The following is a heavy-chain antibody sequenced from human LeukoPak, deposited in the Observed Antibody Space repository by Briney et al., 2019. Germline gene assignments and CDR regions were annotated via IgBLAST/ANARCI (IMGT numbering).Heavy chain of an antibody. D-gene: IGHD3-10*01. Sequence: PSETLSLTCTVSGGSISSYYWGWIRQPPGKGLEWIGYIYYSGSTNYNPSLKSRVTISVDTSKNQFSLKLSSVTAADTAVYYCARVLSHVLLWFDPGAREPWSPSPQ. J-gene: IGHJ5*02. CDR3: ARVLSHVLLWFDP. CDR1: GGSISSYY. V-gene: IGHV4-59*01. CDR2: IYYSGST.